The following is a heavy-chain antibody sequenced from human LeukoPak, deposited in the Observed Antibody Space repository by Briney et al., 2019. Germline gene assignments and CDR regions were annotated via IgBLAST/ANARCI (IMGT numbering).Heavy chain of an antibody. Sequence: AASVKVSCKASGYTFTGFGINWVRQAPGQGLEGMGWIGGYNDNTHYAKKFQGRVTLTTDTPTSTAYMELRSLRSDDTAVYYCARDGTSTDDYWGQGTLVTVSS. D-gene: IGHD1-7*01. CDR2: IGGYNDNT. CDR1: GYTFTGFG. V-gene: IGHV1-18*01. J-gene: IGHJ4*02. CDR3: ARDGTSTDDY.